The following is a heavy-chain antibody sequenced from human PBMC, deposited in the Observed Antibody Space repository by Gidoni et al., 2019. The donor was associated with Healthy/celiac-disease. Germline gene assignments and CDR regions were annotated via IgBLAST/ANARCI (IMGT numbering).Heavy chain of an antibody. Sequence: QITLKESGPTLVKPTQTLTLTCPFFGFSLSTSGVGVGWIRQPPGKALEWLALIYWNDDKRYSPSLKSRLTITKDTSKNQVVLTMTNMDPVDTATYYCARPGGDSYFDYWGQGTLVTVSS. CDR2: IYWNDDK. D-gene: IGHD2-21*02. CDR3: ARPGGDSYFDY. J-gene: IGHJ4*02. CDR1: GFSLSTSGVG. V-gene: IGHV2-5*01.